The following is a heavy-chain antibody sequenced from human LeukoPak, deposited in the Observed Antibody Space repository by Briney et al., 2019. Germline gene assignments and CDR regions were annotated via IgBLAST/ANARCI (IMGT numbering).Heavy chain of an antibody. CDR1: GFTFSSYA. V-gene: IGHV3-7*05. CDR3: ASTANNWFDP. D-gene: IGHD5-18*01. Sequence: GGSLRLSCAASGFTFSSYAMSWVRQAPGKGLEWVAVIKGDGSEKYHVDSLKGRFTISRDNAKNSLYLQMDSLRVEDTAVYYCASTANNWFDPWGQGTLVTVSS. CDR2: IKGDGSEK. J-gene: IGHJ5*02.